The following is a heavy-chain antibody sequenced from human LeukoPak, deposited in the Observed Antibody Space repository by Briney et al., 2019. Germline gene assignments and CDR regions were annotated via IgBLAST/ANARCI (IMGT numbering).Heavy chain of an antibody. CDR3: ATYVRGDFDY. D-gene: IGHD3-10*02. CDR1: GFTFSSYA. J-gene: IGHJ4*02. CDR2: VSGGGGST. Sequence: GGSLRLSCATSGFTFSSYAMSWVRQAPGKGLEWVSTVSGGGGSTWYADSVKGRFTISRDDSKNTLYLQMNSLRAEDTAVYYCATYVRGDFDYWGQGTLVTVSS. V-gene: IGHV3-23*01.